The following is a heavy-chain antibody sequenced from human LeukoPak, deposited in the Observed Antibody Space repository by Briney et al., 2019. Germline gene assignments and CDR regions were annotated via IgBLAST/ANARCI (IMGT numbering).Heavy chain of an antibody. CDR1: GFTFTSSA. J-gene: IGHJ4*02. Sequence: GASVKVSCKASGFTFTSSAVQWVRQARGQRLEWIGWFVVGSGNTNYAQKFQERVTITRDMSTSTAYMELSSLRSEDTAVYYCAADPTVRGVGDYWGQGTLVTVSS. CDR2: FVVGSGNT. CDR3: AADPTVRGVGDY. D-gene: IGHD3-10*01. V-gene: IGHV1-58*01.